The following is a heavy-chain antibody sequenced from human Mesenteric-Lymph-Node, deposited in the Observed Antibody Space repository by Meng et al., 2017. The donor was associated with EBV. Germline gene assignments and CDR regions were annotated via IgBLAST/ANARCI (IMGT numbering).Heavy chain of an antibody. D-gene: IGHD3-10*01. CDR1: GYTFTSYD. V-gene: IGHV1-8*01. CDR3: ARKESYYGSGSFFFEH. Sequence: QVQLVQSGAEVKKPGASVKVSCKASGYTFTSYDVNWVRQAPGQGLEWMGWMNPNSDNTGYAQKFQGRVTMTWDTSISTAYMELSSLRSEDTAVYYCARKESYYGSGSFFFEHWGQGTLVTVSS. CDR2: MNPNSDNT. J-gene: IGHJ4*02.